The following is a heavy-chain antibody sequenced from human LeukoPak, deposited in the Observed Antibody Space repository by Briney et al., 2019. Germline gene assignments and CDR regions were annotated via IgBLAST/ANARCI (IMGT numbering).Heavy chain of an antibody. CDR1: GGTFSSYA. J-gene: IGHJ4*02. D-gene: IGHD6-19*01. Sequence: SVKVSCKASGGTFSSYAISWVRQAPGQGLEWMGRIIPIFGTANYAQKFQGRVTITTDESTSTAYMELSSLRSEDTAGYYCARVAVADSATDYWGQGTLVTVSS. V-gene: IGHV1-69*05. CDR3: ARVAVADSATDY. CDR2: IIPIFGTA.